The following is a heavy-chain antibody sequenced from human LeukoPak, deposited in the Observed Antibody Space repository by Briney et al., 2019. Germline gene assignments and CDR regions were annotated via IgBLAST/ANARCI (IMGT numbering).Heavy chain of an antibody. CDR1: GFTFDDYA. D-gene: IGHD2-21*02. J-gene: IGHJ4*02. V-gene: IGHV3-9*01. CDR2: INWNSDSI. CDR3: AKRCGGDCYYYYFDY. Sequence: SGGSLRLSCAVSGFTFDDYAMHWVRQVPGKGLEWVSGINWNSDSIVYADSVKGRFTSSRDNAKKSLYLHMNSLRAEDTAVYYCAKRCGGDCYYYYFDYWGRGTLVTVSS.